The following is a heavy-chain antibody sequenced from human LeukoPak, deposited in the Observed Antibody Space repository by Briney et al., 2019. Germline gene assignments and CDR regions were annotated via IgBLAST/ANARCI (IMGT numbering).Heavy chain of an antibody. CDR3: ARRSGVPAAIRLAYFDY. CDR1: GGSFSGYY. D-gene: IGHD2-2*02. Sequence: PSETLSLTCAVYGGSFSGYYWSWIRQPPGKGLEWIGEINHSGSTNYNPSLKSRVTISVDTPKNQFSLKLSSVTAADTAVYYCARRSGVPAAIRLAYFDYWGQGTLVTVSS. CDR2: INHSGST. V-gene: IGHV4-34*01. J-gene: IGHJ4*02.